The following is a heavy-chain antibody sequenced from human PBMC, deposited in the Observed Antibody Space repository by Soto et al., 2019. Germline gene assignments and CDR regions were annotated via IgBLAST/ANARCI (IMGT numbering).Heavy chain of an antibody. V-gene: IGHV1-18*04. CDR2: ISANNGNT. CDR3: ARDSLLASRDWFDP. J-gene: IGHJ5*02. D-gene: IGHD1-26*01. CDR1: GYTFTSHG. Sequence: QVQLVQSGAEVKKPGASVKVSCKASGYTFTSHGVTWVRQAPGQGLEWMGWISANNGNTEYAQKFQGRVTMTRDTSTSTAYMELRSLRSDDTAVYYCARDSLLASRDWFDPWGQGTQVTVSS.